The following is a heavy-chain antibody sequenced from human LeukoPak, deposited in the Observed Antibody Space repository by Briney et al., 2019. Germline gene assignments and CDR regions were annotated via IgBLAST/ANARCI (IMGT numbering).Heavy chain of an antibody. D-gene: IGHD6-19*01. CDR1: GFTFSSYG. V-gene: IGHV3-30*18. CDR2: ISYDGSNK. J-gene: IGHJ4*02. CDR3: AKGQWLASG. Sequence: PGGSLRLSCAASGFTFSSYGMHWVRQAPGKGLEWVAVISYDGSNKYYADSVKGRFTISRDNSKNTLYLQMSSLRAEDTAVYYCAKGQWLASGWGQGTLVTVSS.